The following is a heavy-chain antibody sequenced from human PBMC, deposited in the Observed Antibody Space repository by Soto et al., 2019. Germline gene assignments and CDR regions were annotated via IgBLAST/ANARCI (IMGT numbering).Heavy chain of an antibody. CDR3: ARKRPLTTTSGYYYYYGMDV. CDR2: IIPIFGTA. CDR1: GGTFSSYA. V-gene: IGHV1-69*13. D-gene: IGHD4-4*01. J-gene: IGHJ6*02. Sequence: GASVKVSCKASGGTFSSYAISWVRQAPGQGLEWMGGIIPIFGTANYAQKFQGRVTITADESTSTAYMELSSLRSEDTAVYYCARKRPLTTTSGYYYYYGMDVWGQGTTVTVSS.